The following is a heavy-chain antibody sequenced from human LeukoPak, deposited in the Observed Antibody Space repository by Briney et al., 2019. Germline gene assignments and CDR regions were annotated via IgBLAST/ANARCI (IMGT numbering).Heavy chain of an antibody. Sequence: SETLSLTCTVSGGSISSSSYYWGWIRQPPGKGLEWIGSIYYSGSTYYNPSLKSRVTISVDTSKNQFSLKLSSVTAADTAVYYCARLEEDYCSGGSCYDAFDIWGQGTMVTVSS. CDR3: ARLEEDYCSGGSCYDAFDI. J-gene: IGHJ3*02. CDR1: GGSISSSSYY. V-gene: IGHV4-39*07. D-gene: IGHD2-15*01. CDR2: IYYSGST.